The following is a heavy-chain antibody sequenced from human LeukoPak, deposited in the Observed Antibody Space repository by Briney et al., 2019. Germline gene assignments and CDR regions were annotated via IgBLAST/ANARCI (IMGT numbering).Heavy chain of an antibody. CDR3: AREKTIAYYDSSGYIDY. CDR1: GGTFSSYA. V-gene: IGHV1-2*02. J-gene: IGHJ4*02. Sequence: GASVKVSCKASGGTFSSYAISWVRQAPGQGLEWMGWINPNSGGTNYAQKFQGRVTMTRDTSISTAYMELSRLRSDDTAVYYCAREKTIAYYDSSGYIDYWGQGTLVTVSS. D-gene: IGHD3-22*01. CDR2: INPNSGGT.